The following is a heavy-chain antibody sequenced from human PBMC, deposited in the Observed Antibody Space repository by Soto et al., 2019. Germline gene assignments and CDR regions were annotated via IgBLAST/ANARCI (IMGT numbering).Heavy chain of an antibody. Sequence: QITLKESGPTLVKPTQNLTLTCTFSGFSLSTSGVGVGWIRQPPGKALEWLALIYWNDDKRYSPSLKSRLTITKDTSKNQVVLTMTYMDPVDTATYYCARELVGHVSGNWFDPWGQGTLVTVSS. J-gene: IGHJ5*02. CDR2: IYWNDDK. CDR3: ARELVGHVSGNWFDP. CDR1: GFSLSTSGVG. V-gene: IGHV2-5*01. D-gene: IGHD6-6*01.